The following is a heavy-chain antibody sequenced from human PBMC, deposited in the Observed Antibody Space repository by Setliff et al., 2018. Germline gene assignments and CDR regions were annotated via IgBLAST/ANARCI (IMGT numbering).Heavy chain of an antibody. V-gene: IGHV4-34*01. D-gene: IGHD3-22*01. J-gene: IGHJ3*02. CDR2: INHSGST. Sequence: PSETLSLTCTVSGGSISSGYYWSWIRQPPGKGLEWIGEINHSGSTNYNPSLKSRVTISVDTSKNQFSLRLSSVTAADTAVYYCATHAPNYYDSSGYYLRAFDIWGQGTMVTVSS. CDR3: ATHAPNYYDSSGYYLRAFDI. CDR1: GGSISSGYY.